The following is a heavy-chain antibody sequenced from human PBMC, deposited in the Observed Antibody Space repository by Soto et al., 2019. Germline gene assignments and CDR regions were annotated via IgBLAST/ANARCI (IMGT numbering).Heavy chain of an antibody. J-gene: IGHJ2*01. CDR1: GYTFTSYG. CDR2: ISAYNGNT. Sequence: QVQLVQSGAEVKKPGASVKVSCKASGYTFTSYGISWVRQAPGQGLEWMGWISAYNGNTNYAQKLQGRVTMTTDTSTSTAYMELRSLRSDDTAVYYCARDVGYYDSSGYLWYFDLWGRGTLVTVSS. V-gene: IGHV1-18*01. CDR3: ARDVGYYDSSGYLWYFDL. D-gene: IGHD3-22*01.